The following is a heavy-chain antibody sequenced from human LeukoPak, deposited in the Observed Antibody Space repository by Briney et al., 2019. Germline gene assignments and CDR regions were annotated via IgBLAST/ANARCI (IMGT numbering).Heavy chain of an antibody. CDR2: IYPTGST. D-gene: IGHD6-13*01. CDR3: ARAYSSSWYWNWFDP. J-gene: IGHJ5*02. CDR1: GGSFSGYY. Sequence: SETLSLTCAVYGGSFSGYYWSWIRQPPGKGLEWIGNIYPTGSTYYNPSLKSRVTISVDTSKNQFSLKVSSVGAADTAVYYCARAYSSSWYWNWFDPWGQGTLVTVSS. V-gene: IGHV4-34*01.